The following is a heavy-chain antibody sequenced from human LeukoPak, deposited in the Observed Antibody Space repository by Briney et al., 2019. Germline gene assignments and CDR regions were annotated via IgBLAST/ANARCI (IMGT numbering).Heavy chain of an antibody. V-gene: IGHV4-39*01. CDR3: ATGLGYCSGGSCYSGFTQAPLDY. CDR2: IYYSGST. J-gene: IGHJ4*02. D-gene: IGHD2-15*01. Sequence: PSETLSLTCTVSGGSISSSSYYWGWIRQPPGKGREWIGSIYYSGSTYYNPSLKSRVTISVDTSKNQFSLKLSSVTAADTAVYYCATGLGYCSGGSCYSGFTQAPLDYWGQGTLVTVSS. CDR1: GGSISSSSYY.